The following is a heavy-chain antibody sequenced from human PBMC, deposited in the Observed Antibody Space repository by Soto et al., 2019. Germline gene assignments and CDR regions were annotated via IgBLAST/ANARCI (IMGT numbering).Heavy chain of an antibody. CDR1: GFTFSDHY. CDR2: TRNKAYSYTT. J-gene: IGHJ5*02. D-gene: IGHD6-19*01. Sequence: GGSLRLSCAASGFTFSDHYMDWVRQASGKGLEWVGRTRNKAYSYTTEYAASVKGRFTISRDDSKNSVYLQMNSLKTEDTAVYYCARTPSSGWRNWFDPWGQGTLVTVSS. V-gene: IGHV3-72*01. CDR3: ARTPSSGWRNWFDP.